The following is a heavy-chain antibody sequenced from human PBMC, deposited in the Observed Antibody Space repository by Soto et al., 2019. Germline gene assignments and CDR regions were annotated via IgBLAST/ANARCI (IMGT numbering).Heavy chain of an antibody. CDR1: GYTFTDFG. V-gene: IGHV1-18*01. Sequence: QVLMLQSGVEVKKPGASVKVSCKTSGYTFTDFGIIWVRQAPGQGLEWLGWISAYNGNTNYAQKMQGRVTLTTDTTSTAYLELKSLTSDDTAVYYCARSGAIAVAPTAAADFDYWGQGTLVTVSS. J-gene: IGHJ4*02. CDR3: ARSGAIAVAPTAAADFDY. D-gene: IGHD1-1*01. CDR2: ISAYNGNT.